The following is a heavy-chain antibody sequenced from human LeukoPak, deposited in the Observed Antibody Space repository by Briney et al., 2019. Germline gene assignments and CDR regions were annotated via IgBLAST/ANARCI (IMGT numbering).Heavy chain of an antibody. D-gene: IGHD6-6*01. J-gene: IGHJ6*03. CDR1: GGTFSSYA. V-gene: IGHV1-69*13. CDR3: ARSIAAREYYYYYMDV. CDR2: IIPIFGTA. Sequence: SVKVSCKASGGTFSSYAISWVRQAPGQGLEWMGGIIPIFGTANYAQKFQGRVTITADESTSTAYMELSSLRSEDTAVYYCARSIAAREYYYYYMDVWGKGTTVTVSS.